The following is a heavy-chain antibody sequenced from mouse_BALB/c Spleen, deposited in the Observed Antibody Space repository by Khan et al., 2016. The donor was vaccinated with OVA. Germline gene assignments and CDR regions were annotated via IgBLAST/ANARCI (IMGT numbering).Heavy chain of an antibody. V-gene: IGHV3-2*02. Sequence: EVQLRESGPGLVKPSQSLSLTCTVTGYSITSDYAWNWIRQFPGNKLEWMGYINYSGSTNYNPSLKSRISITRDTSKNQFFLQLNSVTTEDTATYYCARDGSRYNYAMDYWGQGTAVTVSS. CDR1: GYSITSDYA. CDR3: ARDGSRYNYAMDY. J-gene: IGHJ4*01. CDR2: INYSGST. D-gene: IGHD2-3*01.